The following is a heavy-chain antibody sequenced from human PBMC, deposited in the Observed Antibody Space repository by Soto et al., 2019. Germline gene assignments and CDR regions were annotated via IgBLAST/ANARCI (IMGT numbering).Heavy chain of an antibody. CDR3: ARGGGGAFDI. Sequence: PGGSLRLSCAASGFTFSSNWMSWVRQAPGKGLEWVASIKQDGSEKYYVDSVKGRFTISRDNAKNSLFLQMNSLRAEDTAVYYCARGGGGAFDIWGQGTTVTVSS. V-gene: IGHV3-7*04. CDR2: IKQDGSEK. J-gene: IGHJ3*02. D-gene: IGHD3-10*01. CDR1: GFTFSSNW.